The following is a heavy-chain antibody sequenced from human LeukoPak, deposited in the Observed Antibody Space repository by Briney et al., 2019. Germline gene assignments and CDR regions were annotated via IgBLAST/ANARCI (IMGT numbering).Heavy chain of an antibody. CDR2: ISSGSSYI. CDR1: GFTFSSYS. J-gene: IGHJ4*02. Sequence: PGGSLRLSCVTSGFTFSSYSMNWVRQAPGKGLEWVSSISSGSSYIYYADSVKGRFTISRDNAKNSLYLQMNSLRAEDTAVYYCARSAIAVAGGGDYWGQGTLVTVSS. CDR3: ARSAIAVAGGGDY. D-gene: IGHD6-19*01. V-gene: IGHV3-21*01.